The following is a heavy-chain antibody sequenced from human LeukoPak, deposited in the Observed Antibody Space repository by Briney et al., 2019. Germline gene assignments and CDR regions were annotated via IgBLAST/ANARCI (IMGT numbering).Heavy chain of an antibody. Sequence: SETLSLTCAVYIDSFTNYYWNWIRQTPGKGLEWIGEVNDSGGTNLNPSLRSRVILSVDTSKNQFSLKLISVTAADTAVYYCARDRSGSYPNWGQGTLVTVSS. V-gene: IGHV4-34*01. J-gene: IGHJ4*02. CDR3: ARDRSGSYPN. CDR1: IDSFTNYY. D-gene: IGHD1-26*01. CDR2: VNDSGGT.